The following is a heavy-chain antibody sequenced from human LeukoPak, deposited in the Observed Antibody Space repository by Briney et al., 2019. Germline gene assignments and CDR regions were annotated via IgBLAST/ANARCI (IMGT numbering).Heavy chain of an antibody. CDR3: AREGWYSSGWYPPYYFDY. D-gene: IGHD6-19*01. CDR2: TYYRSKWYN. Sequence: SQTLSLTCALSGDSFSSNSAAWNWLRQSPSRGLEWLGRTYYRSKWYNDYAVSVKSRITINPDTSKNQFSLQLNSVTPEDTAVYYCAREGWYSSGWYPPYYFDYWGQGTLVTVSS. J-gene: IGHJ4*02. CDR1: GDSFSSNSAA. V-gene: IGHV6-1*01.